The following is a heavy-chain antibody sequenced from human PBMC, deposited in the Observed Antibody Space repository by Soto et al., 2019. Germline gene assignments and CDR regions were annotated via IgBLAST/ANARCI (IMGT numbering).Heavy chain of an antibody. V-gene: IGHV3-30*18. CDR3: AKSGLGSSGYSDY. Sequence: TGGSLRLSCAASGFTFSSYGMHWVRQAPGKGLEWVAVISYDGSNKYYADSVKGRFTISRDNSKNTLYLQMNSLRAEDTAVYYCAKSGLGSSGYSDYWGQGTLVTVSS. D-gene: IGHD3-22*01. CDR2: ISYDGSNK. CDR1: GFTFSSYG. J-gene: IGHJ4*02.